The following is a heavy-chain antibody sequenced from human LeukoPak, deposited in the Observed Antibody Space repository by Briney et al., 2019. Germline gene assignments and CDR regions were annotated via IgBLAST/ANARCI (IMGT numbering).Heavy chain of an antibody. J-gene: IGHJ6*02. CDR2: ISYDGSNK. V-gene: IGHV3-30-3*01. D-gene: IGHD3-9*01. CDR3: AREAGGRYSPYYYGMDV. Sequence: GGSLRLSCVPPGLTFSSYAMHWVRQAPGKGLEWVAVISYDGSNKYYADSVKCRYTISRDNSKNTLYLQMNSLRAEDTAVYYCAREAGGRYSPYYYGMDVWGQGTTVTVSS. CDR1: GLTFSSYA.